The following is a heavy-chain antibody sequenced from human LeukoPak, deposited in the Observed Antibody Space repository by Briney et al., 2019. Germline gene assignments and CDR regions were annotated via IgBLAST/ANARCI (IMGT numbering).Heavy chain of an antibody. CDR2: IYYSGST. Sequence: SETLSLTCTVSGGSISSYYWSWIRQPPGKGLEWIGYIYYSGSTNYNPPLKSRVTISVDTSKNQFSLKLSSVTAADTAVYYCARQIATYPYYFDYWGQGTLVTVSS. J-gene: IGHJ4*02. CDR3: ARQIATYPYYFDY. CDR1: GGSISSYY. V-gene: IGHV4-59*08. D-gene: IGHD6-13*01.